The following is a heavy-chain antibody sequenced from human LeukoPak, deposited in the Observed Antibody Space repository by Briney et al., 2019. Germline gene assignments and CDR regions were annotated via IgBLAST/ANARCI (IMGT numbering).Heavy chain of an antibody. J-gene: IGHJ4*02. CDR3: AKGAAIDH. Sequence: RGSLRLSCAASGFNLNNYAMNWVRQAPGKGLEWVAAVSGPGDTTYYADSVKGRFIISRDSFKDTLYLQMNRLGAEDTALYYCAKGAAIDHWGQGTLVTDSS. CDR1: GFNLNNYA. CDR2: VSGPGDTT. V-gene: IGHV3-23*01. D-gene: IGHD2-21*01.